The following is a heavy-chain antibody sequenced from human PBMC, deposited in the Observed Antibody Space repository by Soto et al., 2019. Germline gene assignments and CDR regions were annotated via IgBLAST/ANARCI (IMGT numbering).Heavy chain of an antibody. V-gene: IGHV3-23*01. CDR3: AKDRTPPLSLSPSSQAIKNLLVGQCFDS. J-gene: IGHJ4*02. CDR1: GFAFHTHA. CDR2: ISASGVTT. D-gene: IGHD2-8*02. Sequence: EVQLLESGGGLVQPGGSLRLSCAASGFAFHTHALRWVRQAPGKGLEWVSGISASGVTTYYADSVKGRFTISRDNSKNTVTLQMNSLRAEDTAFYYCAKDRTPPLSLSPSSQAIKNLLVGQCFDSWGQGTLVTVSS.